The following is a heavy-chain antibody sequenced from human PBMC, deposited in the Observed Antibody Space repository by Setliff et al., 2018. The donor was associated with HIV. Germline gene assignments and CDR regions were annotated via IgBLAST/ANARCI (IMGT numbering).Heavy chain of an antibody. J-gene: IGHJ3*02. V-gene: IGHV1-69*13. CDR3: ARDGPHVVVTTMRAFDI. D-gene: IGHD2-21*02. Sequence: ASVKVSCKASGGTLSTYAVSWVRQAPGQGLEWMGGIIPVFGPADYAKKFQGRVTITADESTRTAYMELRSLRSEDTAVYYCARDGPHVVVTTMRAFDIWGQGTMVTVS. CDR1: GGTLSTYA. CDR2: IIPVFGPA.